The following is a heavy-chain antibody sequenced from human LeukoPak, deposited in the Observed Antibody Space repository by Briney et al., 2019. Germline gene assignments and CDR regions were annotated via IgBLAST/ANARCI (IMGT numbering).Heavy chain of an antibody. Sequence: PPETLSLTCTVSGGSLSSYYWSCIRQPPGKGLEWIGYICYSGSTNYNPSLKSRVTISVDTSKNQFSLKLSSVTAADTAVYYCARAVGTIFGVDSRQQAFDYWGQGTLVTVSS. CDR2: ICYSGST. CDR1: GGSLSSYY. J-gene: IGHJ4*02. V-gene: IGHV4-59*01. D-gene: IGHD3-3*01. CDR3: ARAVGTIFGVDSRQQAFDY.